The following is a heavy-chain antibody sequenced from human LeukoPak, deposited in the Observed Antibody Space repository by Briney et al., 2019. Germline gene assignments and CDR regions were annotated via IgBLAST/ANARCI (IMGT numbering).Heavy chain of an antibody. D-gene: IGHD6-19*01. Sequence: SVKVSCKPSGGTFNNYAINWVRQAPGQGLEWMGGIIPVFGTANYAQKFRGRVTITADKSTSTVYMELSSLRSEDTAVYYCARDQQWLARGRYFDLWGRGTLVTVSS. V-gene: IGHV1-69*06. CDR1: GGTFNNYA. CDR3: ARDQQWLARGRYFDL. J-gene: IGHJ2*01. CDR2: IIPVFGTA.